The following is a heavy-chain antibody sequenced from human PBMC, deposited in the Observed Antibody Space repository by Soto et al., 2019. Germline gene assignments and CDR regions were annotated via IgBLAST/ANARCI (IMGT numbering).Heavy chain of an antibody. V-gene: IGHV1-69*13. J-gene: IGHJ4*02. CDR3: ATGVIWIGYFTVDS. D-gene: IGHD3-3*01. CDR1: RVSFGKSA. CDR2: FIPVYRTL. Sequence: ASVKVSCKASRVSFGKSAINWVRQTPGQGLEWLGGFIPVYRTLNYAQKFQGRVTITADESTGAAYMTLSSLASDDTAVYYCATGVIWIGYFTVDSWGQGTRVTVSS.